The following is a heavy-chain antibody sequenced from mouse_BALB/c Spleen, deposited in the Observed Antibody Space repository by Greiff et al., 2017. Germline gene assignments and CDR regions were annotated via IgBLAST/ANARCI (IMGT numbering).Heavy chain of an antibody. CDR3: ARERKTGKAMDY. J-gene: IGHJ4*01. CDR1: GFTFSDYY. V-gene: IGHV5-4*02. CDR2: ISDGGSYT. Sequence: EVMLVESGGGLVKPGGSLKLSCAASGFTFSDYYMYWVRQTPEKRLEWVATISDGGSYTYYPDSVKGRFTISRDNAKNNLYLQMSSLKSEDTAMYYCARERKTGKAMDYWGQGTSVTVSS. D-gene: IGHD4-1*01.